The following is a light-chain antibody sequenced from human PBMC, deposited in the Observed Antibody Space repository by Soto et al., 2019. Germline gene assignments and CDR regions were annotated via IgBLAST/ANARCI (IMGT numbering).Light chain of an antibody. CDR1: QSVSSSY. CDR3: QNYNSYSEA. Sequence: EIVLTQSPGTLTLSPGESATLSCRASQSVSSSYLAWYQQKTGQAPRLLIYGASSRATGIPDRFSGSGSGTDLNLTISRLQPDDFATYYCQNYNSYSEACGQGTKVDIK. CDR2: GAS. J-gene: IGKJ1*01. V-gene: IGKV3-20*01.